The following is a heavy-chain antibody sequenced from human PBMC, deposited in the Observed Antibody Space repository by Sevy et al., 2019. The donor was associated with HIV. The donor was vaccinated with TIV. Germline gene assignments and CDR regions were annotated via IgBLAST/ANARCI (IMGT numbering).Heavy chain of an antibody. V-gene: IGHV3-23*01. D-gene: IGHD2-21*02. Sequence: GGSLRLSCGVSGFALRSYTMNWVRQAPGKGLEWVASISATGGSKYYADSVKGRFTISRDVSKSTLYLQMNSLTAEDRAMFYCAKTLQKLPFHPHYFDYWGQGTLVTVSS. CDR3: AKTLQKLPFHPHYFDY. CDR1: GFALRSYT. J-gene: IGHJ4*02. CDR2: ISATGGSK.